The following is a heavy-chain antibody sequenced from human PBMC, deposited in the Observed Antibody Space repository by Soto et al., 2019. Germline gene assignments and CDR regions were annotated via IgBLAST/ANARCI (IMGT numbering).Heavy chain of an antibody. CDR1: GGSISSVGYH. CDR3: ARVARITMVRGVTITSPLDY. J-gene: IGHJ4*02. V-gene: IGHV4-31*02. CDR2: IYYTGTT. Sequence: TLSLTCTVSGGSISSVGYHWSWIRHHPGTGLEWIGYIYYTGTTYYNPSLRSRVTISVDTSENQFSLKLSSVTAADTAVYYCARVARITMVRGVTITSPLDYWGQGTLVTV. D-gene: IGHD3-10*01.